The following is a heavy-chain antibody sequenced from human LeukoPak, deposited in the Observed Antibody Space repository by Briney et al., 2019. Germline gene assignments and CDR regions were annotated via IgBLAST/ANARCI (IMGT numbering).Heavy chain of an antibody. D-gene: IGHD6-13*01. CDR3: ARVYSSSWFDY. CDR1: GGSFCVYY. J-gene: IGHJ4*02. V-gene: IGHV4-34*01. CDR2: INHSGST. Sequence: SETLSLTCAVCGGSFCVYYWSWIRQPPGKGLEWIVDINHSGSTKYHPPLKSRVTISVDTSKNQFSLKLSSVTAADTAVYYCARVYSSSWFDYWGQGTLVTVSS.